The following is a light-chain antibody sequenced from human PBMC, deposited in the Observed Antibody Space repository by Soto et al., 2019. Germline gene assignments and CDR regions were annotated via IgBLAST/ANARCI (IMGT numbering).Light chain of an antibody. CDR1: QSVSSF. CDR3: QQHTNWPLT. Sequence: IVMTQSPATLSLSPGEGATLSCRASQSVSSFLAWYQQKPGPAPRLLIYDASNRATGIPARFSGSGSGTDVTITISSLEPEDFAVYYCQQHTNWPLTFGGGTKVDIK. V-gene: IGKV3-11*01. J-gene: IGKJ4*01. CDR2: DAS.